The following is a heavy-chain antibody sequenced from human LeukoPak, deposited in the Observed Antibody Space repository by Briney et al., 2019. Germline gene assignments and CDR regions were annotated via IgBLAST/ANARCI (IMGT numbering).Heavy chain of an antibody. J-gene: IGHJ6*03. Sequence: ASVKVSCKASGYTFTGYYMHWVRQAPGQGLEWMGWINPNSGGTNYSQKFQGRVTMTTDTSTSTAYMELRSLRSDDTAVYYCARRFGEPLPSYYYYYYYMDVWGKGTTVTISS. CDR1: GYTFTGYY. CDR3: ARRFGEPLPSYYYYYYYMDV. V-gene: IGHV1-2*02. D-gene: IGHD3-10*01. CDR2: INPNSGGT.